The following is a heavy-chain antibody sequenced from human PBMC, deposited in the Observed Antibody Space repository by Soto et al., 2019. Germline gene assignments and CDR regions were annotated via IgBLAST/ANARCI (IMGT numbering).Heavy chain of an antibody. Sequence: GGSLRLSCAASGFTFSNYAMNWIRQAPGKGLEWLSSISANGRNAYYADSVKGRFTISRDRSKDTLYLQLDSLRVEDTAIYFCAKDRSSLGWLELGAPFDPWGQGTLVTVSS. CDR1: GFTFSNYA. D-gene: IGHD3-22*01. CDR2: ISANGRNA. CDR3: AKDRSSLGWLELGAPFDP. V-gene: IGHV3-23*01. J-gene: IGHJ5*02.